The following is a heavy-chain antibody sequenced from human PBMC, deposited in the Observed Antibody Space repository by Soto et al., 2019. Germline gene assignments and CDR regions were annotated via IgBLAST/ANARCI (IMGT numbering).Heavy chain of an antibody. V-gene: IGHV4-30-2*01. CDR2: IYHSGST. Sequence: SETLSLTCAVSGGSISSGGYSWSWIRQPPGKGLEWIGYIYHSGSTYYNPSLKSRVTISVDRSKTQISLKLNSLTAADTAGYYCARADTAMAPPGSWGQGILVTVSS. CDR1: GGSISSGGYS. CDR3: ARADTAMAPPGS. J-gene: IGHJ5*02. D-gene: IGHD5-18*01.